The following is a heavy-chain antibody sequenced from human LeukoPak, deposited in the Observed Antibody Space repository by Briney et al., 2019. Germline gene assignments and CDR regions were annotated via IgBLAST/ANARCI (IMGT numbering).Heavy chain of an antibody. CDR3: ARVVVVVATVDY. CDR1: GGSISSGDYY. Sequence: PSQTLSLTCTVSGGSISSGDYYWSWIRQPPGKGLEWIGYIYYSGSTYYNPSLKSRVTISVDTSKNQFSLKLSSVTAADTAVYYCARVVVVVATVDYWGQGTLVTGSS. V-gene: IGHV4-30-4*01. D-gene: IGHD2-15*01. J-gene: IGHJ4*02. CDR2: IYYSGST.